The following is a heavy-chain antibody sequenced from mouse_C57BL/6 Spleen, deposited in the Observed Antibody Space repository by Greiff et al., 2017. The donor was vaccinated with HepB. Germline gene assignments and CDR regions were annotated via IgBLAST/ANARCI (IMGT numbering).Heavy chain of an antibody. Sequence: VQLQQSGAELVKPGASVKLSCKASGYTFTEYTIHWVKQRSGQGLEWIGWFYPGSGRIKYNEKFKDKATLTADKSSSTVYMELSRLTSEDSAVYFWARHEEGPLYCGSSYFDYWGQGTTLTVSS. CDR2: FYPGSGRI. CDR1: GYTFTEYT. D-gene: IGHD1-1*01. V-gene: IGHV1-62-2*01. CDR3: ARHEEGPLYCGSSYFDY. J-gene: IGHJ2*01.